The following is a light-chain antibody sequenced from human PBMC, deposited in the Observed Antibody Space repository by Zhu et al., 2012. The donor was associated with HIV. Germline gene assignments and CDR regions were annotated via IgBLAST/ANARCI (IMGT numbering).Light chain of an antibody. J-gene: IGKJ4*01. CDR3: QHRNNWPQELT. V-gene: IGKV3-11*01. Sequence: EIVLTQSPATLSLSPGERATLSCRASQSVNSYLAWYQQKPGQAPRLLIYDASNRATGIPARFSGSGSGTDFTLTISSPSSLKILALYYCQHRNNWPQELTFGGGTKVEIK. CDR2: DAS. CDR1: QSVNSY.